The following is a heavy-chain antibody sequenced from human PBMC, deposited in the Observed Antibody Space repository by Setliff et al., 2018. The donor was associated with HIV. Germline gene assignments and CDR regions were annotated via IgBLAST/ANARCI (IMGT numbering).Heavy chain of an antibody. CDR3: ARRIDNSGSFPDKNWFDT. CDR2: IFSSGST. J-gene: IGHJ5*02. Sequence: SETLSLTCTVSGGSISSYCWNWIRQPPGRGLEWIGFIFSSGSTKYNPSLQSRVTMSIDTSKNQFSLKLTSVTAADTAVYYCARRIDNSGSFPDKNWFDTWGQGSLVTVSS. D-gene: IGHD3-10*01. V-gene: IGHV4-4*09. CDR1: GGSISSYC.